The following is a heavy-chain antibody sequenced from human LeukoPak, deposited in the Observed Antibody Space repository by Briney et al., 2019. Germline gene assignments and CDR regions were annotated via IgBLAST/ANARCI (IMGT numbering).Heavy chain of an antibody. J-gene: IGHJ4*02. CDR1: GFTFSSYS. Sequence: PGGSPRLSCAASGFTFSSYSMNWVRQAPGKGLEWVSSISSSSSYIYYADSVKGRFTISRDNAKNSLYLQMNSLRAEDTAVYYCARTRITMIVGLASRFDYWGQGTLVTVSS. D-gene: IGHD3-22*01. CDR3: ARTRITMIVGLASRFDY. V-gene: IGHV3-21*01. CDR2: ISSSSSYI.